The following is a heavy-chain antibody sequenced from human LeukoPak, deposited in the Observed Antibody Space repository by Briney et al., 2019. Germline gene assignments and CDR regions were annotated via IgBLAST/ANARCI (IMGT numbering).Heavy chain of an antibody. D-gene: IGHD3-16*01. Sequence: GGSLRLSCAASGFTFSSYVMSWVRQAPGKGLEWVSAISGSGSSTYYADSVKGRFTISRDSSKNTLFLQMNSLRAEDTAVYYCAKADDYVWGSSDYWGQGTLVTVSS. V-gene: IGHV3-23*01. J-gene: IGHJ4*02. CDR2: ISGSGSST. CDR3: AKADDYVWGSSDY. CDR1: GFTFSSYV.